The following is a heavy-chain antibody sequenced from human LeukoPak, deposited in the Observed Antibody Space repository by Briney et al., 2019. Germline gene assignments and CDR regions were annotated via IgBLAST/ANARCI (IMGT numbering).Heavy chain of an antibody. V-gene: IGHV4-61*02. CDR2: IYTSGST. CDR1: GGSISSGSYY. CDR3: ARVVGYCSSTICPNWFDP. J-gene: IGHJ5*02. D-gene: IGHD2-2*01. Sequence: SQTLSLTCTVSGGSISSGSYYWSWIRQPAGKGLEWIGRIYTSGSTNYNPSLKSRVTISVDTSKNQFSLKLSSVTAADTAVYYCARVVGYCSSTICPNWFDPWGQGTLVTVSS.